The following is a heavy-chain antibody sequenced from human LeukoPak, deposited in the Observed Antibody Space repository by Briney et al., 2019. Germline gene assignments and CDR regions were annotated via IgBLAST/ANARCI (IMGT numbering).Heavy chain of an antibody. J-gene: IGHJ4*02. CDR3: AKGHSSGWYGFYFHY. CDR1: GFTVSSNY. Sequence: PGGSLRLSCAASGFTVSSNYMNWVRQAPGKGLEWVSVIYSGGTTYYADSVKGRFTISRDNSKNTLYLQMNSLRADDTAVYYCAKGHSSGWYGFYFHYWGQGTLVTVSS. CDR2: IYSGGTT. D-gene: IGHD6-19*01. V-gene: IGHV3-53*01.